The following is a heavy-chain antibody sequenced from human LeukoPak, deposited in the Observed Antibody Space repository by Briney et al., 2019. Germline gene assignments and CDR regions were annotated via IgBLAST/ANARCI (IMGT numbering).Heavy chain of an antibody. V-gene: IGHV3-21*01. CDR2: ISSSGDYI. J-gene: IGHJ4*02. CDR3: AKDMLVTTLDY. Sequence: GGSLRLSCAASGFAVTSYAMNWVRQAPGKGLEWVSFISSSGDYIYYVDSVRGRFTVSRDYAKNSLYLQMNSLRAEDTAVYYCAKDMLVTTLDYWGQGTLVTVSS. D-gene: IGHD4-17*01. CDR1: GFAVTSYA.